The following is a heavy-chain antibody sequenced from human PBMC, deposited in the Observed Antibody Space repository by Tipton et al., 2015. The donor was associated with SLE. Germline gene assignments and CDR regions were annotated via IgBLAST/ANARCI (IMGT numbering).Heavy chain of an antibody. Sequence: QLVQSGAEVKKPGASVKVSCKASGYIFTNYDIIWVRQAPGQGLEWMGWISAYSGNAKFAQKFQDRVTMTTDTSTSTAYLDLRSLRSDDTAVYYCARGGYSYGLWGYFQHWGQGTLVTVSS. D-gene: IGHD5-12*01. CDR3: ARGGYSYGLWGYFQH. CDR2: ISAYSGNA. J-gene: IGHJ1*01. V-gene: IGHV1-18*01. CDR1: GYIFTNYD.